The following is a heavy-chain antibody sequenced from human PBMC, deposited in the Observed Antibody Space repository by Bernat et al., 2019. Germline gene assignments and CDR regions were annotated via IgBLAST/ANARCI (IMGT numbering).Heavy chain of an antibody. CDR3: ARGGFHHGFDI. Sequence: EVQLVESGGGLVKPGGSLRLSCAASGFTFSSYSMNWVRQAPGKGLEWVSSISSSSSYIYYADSVRGRFTISRDNAKNTLYLQMNSLRADDTAVYYCARGGFHHGFDIWGQGTMVTVSS. CDR1: GFTFSSYS. CDR2: ISSSSSYI. J-gene: IGHJ3*02. D-gene: IGHD2-21*01. V-gene: IGHV3-21*01.